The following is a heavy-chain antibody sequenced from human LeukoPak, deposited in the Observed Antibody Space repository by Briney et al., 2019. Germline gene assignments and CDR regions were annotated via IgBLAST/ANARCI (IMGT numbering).Heavy chain of an antibody. CDR1: GFTFSSYW. Sequence: PGGSLRPSCAASGFTFSSYWMSWVRQAPGKGLEWVANIKQDGSEKYYVDSVKGRFTISRDNAKNSLYLQMNSLRAEDTAVYYCARGGVAVAGILSYWGQGTLVTVSS. D-gene: IGHD6-19*01. V-gene: IGHV3-7*01. CDR3: ARGGVAVAGILSY. CDR2: IKQDGSEK. J-gene: IGHJ4*02.